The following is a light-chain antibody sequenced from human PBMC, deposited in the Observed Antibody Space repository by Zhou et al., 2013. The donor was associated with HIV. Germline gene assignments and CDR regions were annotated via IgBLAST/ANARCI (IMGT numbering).Light chain of an antibody. Sequence: EIVLTQSPGTLSLSPGERATLSCRASQSVTNNYLAWYQHKPGQAPRLLIYDTSNRATGIPARFSGSGSGTDYTLTISSLQPDDFATYYCHQYDVYWTFGQGTKVE. CDR3: HQYDVYWT. J-gene: IGKJ1*01. CDR1: QSVTNNY. V-gene: IGKV3-20*01. CDR2: DTS.